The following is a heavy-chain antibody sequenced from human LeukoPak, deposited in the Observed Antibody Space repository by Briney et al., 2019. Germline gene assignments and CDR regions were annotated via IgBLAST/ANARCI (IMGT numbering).Heavy chain of an antibody. D-gene: IGHD3-16*01. J-gene: IGHJ4*02. CDR1: GFTFSDSA. CDR2: IRGTSHGHAT. Sequence: GGSLRLSCAASGFTFSDSAIHWVRQASGKGLEWVGRIRGTSHGHATAYAASVRGRFTISRDNSKNTVYLQMNSLRAEDTALYYCARDLGRGNTPFDYWGQGTLVTVSS. CDR3: ARDLGRGNTPFDY. V-gene: IGHV3-73*01.